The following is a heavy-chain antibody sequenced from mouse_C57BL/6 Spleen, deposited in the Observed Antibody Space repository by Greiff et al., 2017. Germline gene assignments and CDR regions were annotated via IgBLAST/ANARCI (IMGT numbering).Heavy chain of an antibody. J-gene: IGHJ1*03. Sequence: VQLQQSGPELVKPGASVKISCKASGYAFSSSWMNWVKQRPGKGLEWIGRIYPGDGDTNYNGKIKGKATLTADKSSSTSYMQLSSLTSEDSAVYFCARSALTGYFDVWGTGTTVTVSS. V-gene: IGHV1-82*01. CDR2: IYPGDGDT. D-gene: IGHD6-1*01. CDR3: ARSALTGYFDV. CDR1: GYAFSSSW.